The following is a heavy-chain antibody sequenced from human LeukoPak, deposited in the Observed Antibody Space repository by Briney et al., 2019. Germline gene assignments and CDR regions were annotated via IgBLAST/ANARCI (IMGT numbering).Heavy chain of an antibody. Sequence: GGSLRLSCAASGFTFSSYGMHWVRQAPGKGLEWVAVISYDGSNKYYADSVKGRFTISRDNSKNTLYLQMNSLRAEDTAVYYCAKDWGTGALDYWGQGTLVTVSS. CDR3: AKDWGTGALDY. CDR2: ISYDGSNK. CDR1: GFTFSSYG. V-gene: IGHV3-30*18. D-gene: IGHD3-16*01. J-gene: IGHJ4*02.